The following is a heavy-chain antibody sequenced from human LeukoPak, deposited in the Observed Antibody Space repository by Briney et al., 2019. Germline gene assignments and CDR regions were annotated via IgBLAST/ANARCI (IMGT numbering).Heavy chain of an antibody. Sequence: GGSLRLSCAASGFTFSSYWMSWVRQAPGKGLEWVANIKQDGSEKYYVDSVKGRFTISRDNAKNSLYLQMNSLRAEDTAVYYCARDRPYYDFWSGYYTWGQGTLVTVSS. J-gene: IGHJ5*02. D-gene: IGHD3-3*01. CDR1: GFTFSSYW. CDR2: IKQDGSEK. CDR3: ARDRPYYDFWSGYYT. V-gene: IGHV3-7*01.